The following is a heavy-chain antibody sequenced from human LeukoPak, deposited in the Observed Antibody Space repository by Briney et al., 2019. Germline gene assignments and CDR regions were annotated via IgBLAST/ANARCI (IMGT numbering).Heavy chain of an antibody. CDR2: VHYSGST. CDR1: GGSISSTDYY. D-gene: IGHD1-26*01. Sequence: SETLSLTCTVSGGSISSTDYYWGWIRQPPGKELEWIGSVHYSGSTYYNPSLQSRVTMSVDTSKNQFSLNLTSVTAADTAVYYCARGQVGTIVNRKLAFDIWGQGTKVTVSS. J-gene: IGHJ3*02. CDR3: ARGQVGTIVNRKLAFDI. V-gene: IGHV4-39*07.